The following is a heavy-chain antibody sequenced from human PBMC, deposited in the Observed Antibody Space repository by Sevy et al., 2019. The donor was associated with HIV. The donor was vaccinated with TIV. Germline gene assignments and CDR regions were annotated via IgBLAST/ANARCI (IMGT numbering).Heavy chain of an antibody. Sequence: GGSLRLSCAASGFTFSSYAMSWVRQAPGKGLEWVSAISGSGGSTYYADSVKGRFIISRDNSKNTLYLQMNSLRAEDTAVYYCAKDPDIVVVVAGDAFDIWGQGTMVTVSS. V-gene: IGHV3-23*01. D-gene: IGHD2-15*01. CDR1: GFTFSSYA. J-gene: IGHJ3*02. CDR2: ISGSGGST. CDR3: AKDPDIVVVVAGDAFDI.